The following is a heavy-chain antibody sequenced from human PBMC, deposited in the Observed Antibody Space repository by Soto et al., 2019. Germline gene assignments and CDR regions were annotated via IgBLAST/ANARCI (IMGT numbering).Heavy chain of an antibody. D-gene: IGHD1-1*01. CDR1: GGTFSSYA. Sequence: QVQLVQSGAEVKKPGSSVKVSCKASGGTFSSYAISWVRQAPGQGLEWMGGIIPIFGTANYAQKFQGRVTITADESTSTAYMELSSLRSEDTAVYYWARGHRCGTSHGYRNWFDPWGQGTLVTVSS. CDR3: ARGHRCGTSHGYRNWFDP. CDR2: IIPIFGTA. J-gene: IGHJ5*02. V-gene: IGHV1-69*12.